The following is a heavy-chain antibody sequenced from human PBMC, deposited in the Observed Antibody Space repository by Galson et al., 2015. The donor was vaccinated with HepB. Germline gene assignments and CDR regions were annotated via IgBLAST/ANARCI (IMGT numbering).Heavy chain of an antibody. CDR2: INPNSGGT. D-gene: IGHD5-12*01. CDR1: GCY. Sequence: GCYMHWVRQAPGPGLEWMGWINPNSGGTNYAQKFQGRVTMTRDTSISTAYMELSRLRSDDTAVYYCARDSGRLRLGDYWGQGTLVTVSS. J-gene: IGHJ4*02. V-gene: IGHV1-2*02. CDR3: ARDSGRLRLGDY.